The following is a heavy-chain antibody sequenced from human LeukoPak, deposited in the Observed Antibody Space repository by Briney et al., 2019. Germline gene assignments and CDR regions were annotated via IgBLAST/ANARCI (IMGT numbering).Heavy chain of an antibody. J-gene: IGHJ4*02. V-gene: IGHV1-69*05. D-gene: IGHD2-15*01. CDR3: AREDCSGGSCYYGGPFDY. CDR2: IIPIFGTT. Sequence: SVKVSCKASGGTFSSYAITWVRQAPGQRLEWMGRIIPIFGTTKYAQKFQGRVTITTDESTSTTYMDLSSLRSEDTAVYYCAREDCSGGSCYYGGPFDYWGQGTLVTVSS. CDR1: GGTFSSYA.